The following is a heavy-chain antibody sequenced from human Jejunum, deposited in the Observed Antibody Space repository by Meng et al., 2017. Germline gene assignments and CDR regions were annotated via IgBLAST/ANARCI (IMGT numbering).Heavy chain of an antibody. Sequence: QGTLQESGPGLGKPSGTLSLPGAVSGGSFISNNWWNWVLKPPGKGLEWIGEIYHSGITNYNPSLKSRVTISVDKSKNQFSLNLSSLTAADTAVYYCATAYESSGYYYLYYFQYWGQGTLVTVSS. V-gene: IGHV4-4*02. CDR2: IYHSGIT. J-gene: IGHJ4*02. D-gene: IGHD3-22*01. CDR1: GGSFISNNW. CDR3: ATAYESSGYYYLYYFQY.